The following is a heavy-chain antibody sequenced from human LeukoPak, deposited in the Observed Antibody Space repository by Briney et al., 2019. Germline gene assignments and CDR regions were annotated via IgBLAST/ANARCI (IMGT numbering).Heavy chain of an antibody. V-gene: IGHV4-30-4*01. J-gene: IGHJ3*02. CDR3: ARTLSDYGEGAFDI. CDR1: GGSISSGDYY. CDR2: IYYSGST. D-gene: IGHD4-17*01. Sequence: SETLSLTCTVSGGSISSGDYYWSWIRQPPGKGLEWIGYIYYSGSTYYNPSLKSRVTISVDTSKNQFSLKLSSVTAADTAVYYCARTLSDYGEGAFDIWGQGTMVTVSS.